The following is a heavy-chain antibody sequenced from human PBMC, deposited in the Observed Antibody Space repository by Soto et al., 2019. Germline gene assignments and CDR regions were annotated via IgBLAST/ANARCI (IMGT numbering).Heavy chain of an antibody. CDR3: ATVYCATTSCYAPFDY. V-gene: IGHV3-15*01. CDR1: GFTFSNAW. Sequence: GGSLRLSCAASGFTFSNAWMSWVRQAPGKGLEWIGRIKTNSDGGTVDYTSPVKGKFNISRDDSKSILYLDLNSLKTEDTGVYFCATVYCATTSCYAPFDYWGKGTLVTVSS. CDR2: IKTNSDGGTV. D-gene: IGHD2-2*01. J-gene: IGHJ4*02.